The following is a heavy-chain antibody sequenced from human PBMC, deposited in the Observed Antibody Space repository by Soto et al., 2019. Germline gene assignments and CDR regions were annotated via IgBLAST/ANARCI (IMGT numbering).Heavy chain of an antibody. CDR3: ARSDNRNSLYGVDV. V-gene: IGHV4-34*01. CDR2: INHRGSS. CDR1: GGSLSGYY. Sequence: SETLSLTCAVNGGSLSGYYWSWIRQSPGKWLEWIGEINHRGSSDYNPSLKSRVTISIDASKNHVTLELTSVTAADTAVYYCARSDNRNSLYGVDVWGQGXAVTVYS. J-gene: IGHJ6*02. D-gene: IGHD1-7*01.